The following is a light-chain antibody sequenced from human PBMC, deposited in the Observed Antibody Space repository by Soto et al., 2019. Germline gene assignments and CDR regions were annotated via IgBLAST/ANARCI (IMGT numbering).Light chain of an antibody. J-gene: IGLJ1*01. CDR1: SSDIGTYNY. Sequence: QSALTQPASVSGSPGQSITISCTGTSSDIGTYNYVSWYQQHPGKAPKLIIYEVSNRPSGVSNRFSGSKSGNTASLTISGLQAEDEADYSCSSYIRSSTYVFGSGTKLTVL. CDR2: EVS. CDR3: SSYIRSSTYV. V-gene: IGLV2-14*01.